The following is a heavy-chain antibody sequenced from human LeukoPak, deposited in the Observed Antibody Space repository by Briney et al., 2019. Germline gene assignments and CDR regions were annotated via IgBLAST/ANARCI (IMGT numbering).Heavy chain of an antibody. CDR1: GGSMTNYY. CDR2: IFYTGNT. J-gene: IGHJ5*02. CDR3: ARGLVVGAGRLDP. D-gene: IGHD3-22*01. Sequence: SETLSLTCTVSGGSMTNYYWSWIRQTPGKGLEWIGYIFYTGNTNYSPSLKSRLTISVDTTKNQFSLNLSSVTTADTGVYFCARGLVVGAGRLDPWGQGTLAIVSS. V-gene: IGHV4-59*01.